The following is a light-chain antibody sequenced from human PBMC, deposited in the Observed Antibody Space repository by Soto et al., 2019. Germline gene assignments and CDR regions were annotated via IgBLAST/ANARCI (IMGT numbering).Light chain of an antibody. Sequence: DIQMTQSPSSLSASVGDRVTITCRASQSISSYLNWYQQKPGKAPKLLIYAASSLQSGVPSRFSGSGSGTDFTLTISSLQPEDSAPYYGQQSYSSGGVFTFGPGAKVYSK. CDR2: AAS. CDR1: QSISSY. CDR3: QQSYSSGGVFT. J-gene: IGKJ3*01. V-gene: IGKV1-39*01.